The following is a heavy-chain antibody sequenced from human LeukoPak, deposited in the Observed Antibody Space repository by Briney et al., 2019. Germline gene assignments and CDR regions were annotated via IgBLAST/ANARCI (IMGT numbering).Heavy chain of an antibody. Sequence: QPGGSLRLSCTASGFTISNHAMNWVRQAPGKGLEWVSTLSDRSGRTYYADSVKGRFTISRDNSKNTLYLRMNSLRAEDTAIYFYVGLCCSNTNCPKRFDYWGQGALVTVSS. CDR2: LSDRSGRT. D-gene: IGHD2-2*01. V-gene: IGHV3-23*01. CDR3: VGLCCSNTNCPKRFDY. CDR1: GFTISNHA. J-gene: IGHJ4*02.